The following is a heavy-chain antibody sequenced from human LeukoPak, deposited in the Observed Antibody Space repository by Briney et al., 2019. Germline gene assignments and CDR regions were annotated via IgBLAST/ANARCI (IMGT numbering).Heavy chain of an antibody. CDR3: ARDSAPTLGY. J-gene: IGHJ4*02. Sequence: GGSLRLSCGASGFTFSSNSMNWVRQAPGKGLEWVSSISSSSSYIYYAGSVKGRFTISRDNAKNSLYLQMNSLRAEDTAVYYCARDSAPTLGYSGEGALVTVS. CDR2: ISSSSSYI. D-gene: IGHD6-19*01. CDR1: GFTFSSNS. V-gene: IGHV3-21*01.